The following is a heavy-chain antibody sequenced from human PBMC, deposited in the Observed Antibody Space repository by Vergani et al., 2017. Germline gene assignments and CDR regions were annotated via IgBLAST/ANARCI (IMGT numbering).Heavy chain of an antibody. CDR3: AKAKARNSGYDYLYYYHAMDV. CDR1: GFTFNHYA. V-gene: IGHV3-23*01. D-gene: IGHD5-12*01. J-gene: IGHJ6*04. Sequence: EVQLLESGGDLVQPGGSLRLSCAASGFTFNHYAMNWVRQAPGKGLEWVSGISGSGGSTYYAGSVKGRFTISRESSKNTLYLQMNRLSAGDTAVYYCAKAKARNSGYDYLYYYHAMDVWGKGTTVTVSS. CDR2: ISGSGGST.